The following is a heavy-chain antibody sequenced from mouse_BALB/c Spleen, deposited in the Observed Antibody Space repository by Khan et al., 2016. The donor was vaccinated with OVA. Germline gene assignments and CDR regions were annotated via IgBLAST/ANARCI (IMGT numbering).Heavy chain of an antibody. Sequence: EVQLVESGPGLVKPSQSLSLTCTVTGYSITSGYAWNWIRQFPGNKLEWMGYISYSGVTSSTPSLKSRISITRDTSKNQFFLQLNSVTTEDTAAYYCARGNYYGYYFDYGGQGTTLTVSS. CDR2: ISYSGVT. J-gene: IGHJ2*01. CDR1: GYSITSGYA. D-gene: IGHD1-1*01. CDR3: ARGNYYGYYFDY. V-gene: IGHV3-2*02.